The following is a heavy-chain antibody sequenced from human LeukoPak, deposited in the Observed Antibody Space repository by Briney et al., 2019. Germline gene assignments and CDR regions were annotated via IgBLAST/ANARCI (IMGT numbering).Heavy chain of an antibody. D-gene: IGHD1/OR15-1a*01. CDR3: ASRPNTYYYYMDV. CDR2: IYHSGST. Sequence: SETLSLTCTVSGYSISSGYYWGWIRQPPGKGLEWIGSIYHSGSTYYNPSLKSRVTISVDTSKNQFSLKLSSVTAADTAVYYCASRPNTYYYYMDVWGKGTTVTISS. CDR1: GYSISSGYY. V-gene: IGHV4-38-2*02. J-gene: IGHJ6*03.